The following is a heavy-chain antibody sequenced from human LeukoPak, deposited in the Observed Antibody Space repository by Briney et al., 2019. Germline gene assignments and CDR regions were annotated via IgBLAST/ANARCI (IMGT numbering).Heavy chain of an antibody. Sequence: ASVKVSCKASGYTFTSYGISWVRQAPGQGLEWMGWISAYNGNANYAQKLQGRVTMTTDTSTSTAYMELRSLRSDDTAVYYCARPSTYSSSWYGREDAFDIWGQGTMVTVSS. CDR3: ARPSTYSSSWYGREDAFDI. CDR1: GYTFTSYG. V-gene: IGHV1-18*01. CDR2: ISAYNGNA. J-gene: IGHJ3*02. D-gene: IGHD6-13*01.